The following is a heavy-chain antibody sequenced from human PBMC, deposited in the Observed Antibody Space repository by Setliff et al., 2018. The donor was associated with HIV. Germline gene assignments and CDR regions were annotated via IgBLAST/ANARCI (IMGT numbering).Heavy chain of an antibody. V-gene: IGHV4-39*07. CDR2: IYYSGST. CDR3: ARVEGATPDAFDI. D-gene: IGHD1-26*01. Sequence: PSETLSLTCTVSGGSISSSSYYWGWIRQPPGKGLEWIGSIYYSGSTYYNPSLKGRVTISVDTTKNQFSLKLSSVTAADTAVYYCARVEGATPDAFDIWGQGTMVTVSS. CDR1: GGSISSSSYY. J-gene: IGHJ3*02.